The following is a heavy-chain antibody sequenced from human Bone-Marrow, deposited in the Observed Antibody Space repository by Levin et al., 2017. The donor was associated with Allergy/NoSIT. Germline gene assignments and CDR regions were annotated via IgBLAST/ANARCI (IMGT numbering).Heavy chain of an antibody. CDR3: ARVTQYNWNYDDAFDI. CDR1: GGSISSYY. D-gene: IGHD1-7*01. CDR2: IYYSGST. Sequence: PSETLSLTCTVSGGSISSYYWSWIRQPPGKGLEWIGYIYYSGSTNYNPSLKSRVTISVDTSKNQFSLKLSSVTAADTAVYYCARVTQYNWNYDDAFDIWGQGTMVTVSS. V-gene: IGHV4-59*01. J-gene: IGHJ3*02.